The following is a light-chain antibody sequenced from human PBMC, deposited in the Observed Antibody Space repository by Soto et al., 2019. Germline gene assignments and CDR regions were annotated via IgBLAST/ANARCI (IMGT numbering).Light chain of an antibody. Sequence: QSALTQPASVSGSPGQSITISCTGTSSDVGGFIFVSWYQQHPGRAPQLMIYDVSNRPSGVSNRFSGSTSGNTASLTISGLHADDDADYYCVSYTTRASYVFGTGTKVTVL. CDR3: VSYTTRASYV. CDR2: DVS. V-gene: IGLV2-14*01. CDR1: SSDVGGFIF. J-gene: IGLJ1*01.